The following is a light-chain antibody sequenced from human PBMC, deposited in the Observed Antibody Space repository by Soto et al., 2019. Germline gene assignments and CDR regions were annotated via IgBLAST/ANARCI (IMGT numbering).Light chain of an antibody. V-gene: IGLV2-14*01. CDR1: SSDVGTYDD. Sequence: QTLLTQPAAVSPSPEQSITISRTGTSSDVGTYDDVSWCRQCPGKAPKLLVYEVPNRPSGVSYRFSGSKSGNTASLAISGLQAEDEADYYCSSYRSCTASGFGSGSMVRVL. CDR2: EVP. J-gene: IGLJ1*01. CDR3: SSYRSCTASG.